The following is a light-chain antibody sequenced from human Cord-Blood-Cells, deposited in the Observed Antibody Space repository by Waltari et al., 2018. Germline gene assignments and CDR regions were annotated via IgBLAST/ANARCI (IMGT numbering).Light chain of an antibody. Sequence: QSLLTQPPSASGTSGQRVTISSSGRSSNIGSTYVYLYQQLPGTAPKLLIYRNNQRPSRVPDRFSVSKSGTSASLAISGLRSEDEADYYCAAWDDSLSGRVFGGGTKLTVL. CDR3: AAWDDSLSGRV. V-gene: IGLV1-47*01. CDR2: RNN. J-gene: IGLJ3*02. CDR1: SSNIGSTY.